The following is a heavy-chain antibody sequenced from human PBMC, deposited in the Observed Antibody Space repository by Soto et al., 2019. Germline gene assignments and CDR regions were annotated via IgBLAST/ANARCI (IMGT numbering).Heavy chain of an antibody. CDR3: ARGSYTSGWYYFAC. J-gene: IGHJ4*02. CDR1: GDSVSSNSAA. CDR2: TYYRSKWYY. Sequence: PSQTLSLTCAISGDSVSSNSAAWNWVRQSPSRGLEWLGRTYYRSKWYYDYAVSVKSRITINPDSSRNQLSLHLNSVTPEDTALYYCARGSYTSGWYYFACWGQGTLVTVSS. D-gene: IGHD6-19*01. V-gene: IGHV6-1*01.